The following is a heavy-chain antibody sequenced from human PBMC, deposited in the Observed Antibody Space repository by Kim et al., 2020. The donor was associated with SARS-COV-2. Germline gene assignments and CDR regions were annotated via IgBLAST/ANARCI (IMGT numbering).Heavy chain of an antibody. J-gene: IGHJ4*02. CDR2: TEGGTT. V-gene: IGHV3-15*01. CDR3: TWSARY. Sequence: TEGGTTDYAAPVKRRFTISREDSKNTLYLQMNSLKSEDTAVYYCTWSARYWGQGTLVTVSS.